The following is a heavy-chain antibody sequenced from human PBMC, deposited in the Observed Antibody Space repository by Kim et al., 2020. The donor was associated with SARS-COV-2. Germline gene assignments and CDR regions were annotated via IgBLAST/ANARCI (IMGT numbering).Heavy chain of an antibody. CDR2: IYSGGST. V-gene: IGHV3-53*01. Sequence: GGSLRLSCAASGFTVSSNYMSWVRQAPGKGLEWVSVIYSGGSTYYADSVKGRFTISRDNSKNTLYLQMNSLRAEDTAVYYCARIDSSGYPRGAFDIWGQGTMVTVSS. CDR3: ARIDSSGYPRGAFDI. J-gene: IGHJ3*02. D-gene: IGHD3-22*01. CDR1: GFTVSSNY.